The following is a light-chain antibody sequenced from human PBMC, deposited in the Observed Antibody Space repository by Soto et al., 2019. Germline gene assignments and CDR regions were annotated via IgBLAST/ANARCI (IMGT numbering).Light chain of an antibody. CDR2: GVS. CDR3: GQFVSAPPRT. CDR1: QSVSSTF. Sequence: EIVLTQFPGTLSLSPGERATLSCRASQSVSSTFLAWYQQKPGQAPRLLIYGVSKRATGIPDRFSGSGSGTDFTLNISRLEPEDFAVYFCGQFVSAPPRTFGQGTKVEIK. J-gene: IGKJ1*01. V-gene: IGKV3-20*01.